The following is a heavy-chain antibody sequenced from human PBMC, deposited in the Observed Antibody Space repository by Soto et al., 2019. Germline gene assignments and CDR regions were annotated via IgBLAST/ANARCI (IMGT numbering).Heavy chain of an antibody. J-gene: IGHJ4*02. V-gene: IGHV3-23*01. CDR3: AKKSGVGATWYFDY. CDR2: LPEIGTNT. Sequence: PRLSCAANGFPFSYYGMSWVRQAPGKGLEWVSALPEIGTNTYYADSVKGRFTISRDNSKNTLFLQINNLRAGDTAVYYCAKKSGVGATWYFDYWGQGTLVTVSS. D-gene: IGHD1-26*01. CDR1: GFPFSYYG.